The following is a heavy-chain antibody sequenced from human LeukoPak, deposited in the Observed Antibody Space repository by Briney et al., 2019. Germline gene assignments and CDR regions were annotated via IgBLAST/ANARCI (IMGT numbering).Heavy chain of an antibody. CDR2: IYYSGSD. CDR3: ARTPDTSGSFDY. CDR1: GGSISGYY. D-gene: IGHD3-22*01. J-gene: IGHJ4*02. V-gene: IGHV4-59*01. Sequence: SETLSLTCTVSGGSISGYYWNWIRQPPGEGLEWIGYIYYSGSDHYNPSLKSRVTISVDTFKSQFSLNLNSVTASDTAVYYCARTPDTSGSFDYWGQGNLVTVSS.